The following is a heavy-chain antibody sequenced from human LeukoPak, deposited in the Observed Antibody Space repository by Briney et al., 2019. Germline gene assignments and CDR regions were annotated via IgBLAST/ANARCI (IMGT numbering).Heavy chain of an antibody. CDR2: IRYDGSNK. CDR1: GFTFSSYG. Sequence: GGSLRLSCAASGFTFSSYGMHWVRQAPGKGLEWVAFIRYDGSNKYYADSVKGRFTISRDNSKNTLYLQMNSLRAEDTAVYYCAKDRSIAARRSLDYWGQGTLVTVSS. J-gene: IGHJ4*02. V-gene: IGHV3-30*02. CDR3: AKDRSIAARRSLDY. D-gene: IGHD6-6*01.